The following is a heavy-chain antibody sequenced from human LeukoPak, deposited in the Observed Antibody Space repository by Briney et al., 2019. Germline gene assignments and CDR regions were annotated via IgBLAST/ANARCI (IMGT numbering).Heavy chain of an antibody. CDR2: INSDGSST. CDR3: AREKLLRNYYYGMDV. CDR1: GFTFSSYW. J-gene: IGHJ6*02. V-gene: IGHV3-74*01. D-gene: IGHD2-15*01. Sequence: GGSLRLSCAASGFTFSSYWMHWVRQAPGKGLVWVSRINSDGSSTSYADSVKGRFTISRDNAKNTLYLQMNSLRAEDTAVYYCAREKLLRNYYYGMDVWGQGTTVTVSS.